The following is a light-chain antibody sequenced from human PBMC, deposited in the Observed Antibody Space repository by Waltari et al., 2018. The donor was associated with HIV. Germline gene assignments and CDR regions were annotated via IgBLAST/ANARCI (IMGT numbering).Light chain of an antibody. CDR3: QHYTSSPTWT. CDR1: QSVSSD. Sequence: LVLTQSPGTLSLSPGDRANFSCRASQSVSSDLAWYHQRPGQAPRLLIYGASTRATGIPDRFSGSGSGTDFTLTINSLEPEDFAVYYCQHYTSSPTWTFGQGTKVEIK. CDR2: GAS. J-gene: IGKJ1*01. V-gene: IGKV3-20*01.